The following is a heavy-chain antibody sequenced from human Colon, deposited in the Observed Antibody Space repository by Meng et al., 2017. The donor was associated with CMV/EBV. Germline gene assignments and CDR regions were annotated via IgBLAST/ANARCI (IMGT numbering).Heavy chain of an antibody. CDR3: AKIVCSNGICYTGYYDGMDV. J-gene: IGHJ6*02. D-gene: IGHD2-8*01. CDR2: ISGSGGSS. CDR1: GFTFITYA. Sequence: GESLKISCAASGFTFITYAMSWVRQAPGKGLEWVSTISGSGGSSYYADSVKGRFTISRDNSKNTLYLQMISLRVEDTAVYYCAKIVCSNGICYTGYYDGMDVWGQGTTVTVSS. V-gene: IGHV3-23*01.